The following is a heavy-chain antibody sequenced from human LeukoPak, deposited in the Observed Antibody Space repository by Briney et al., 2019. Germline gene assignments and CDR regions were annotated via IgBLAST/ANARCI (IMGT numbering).Heavy chain of an antibody. V-gene: IGHV3-11*01. Sequence: GGSLRLSCAASGFIFSDYYMSWIRQAPGQGLECVSYISSSGSTTHYADSVKGRFTISRDNAKNSLYLQMNSLRVEDTAVYYCSGDLYGSGSYSHFDYWGQGTLVTVSS. CDR3: SGDLYGSGSYSHFDY. D-gene: IGHD3-10*01. CDR1: GFIFSDYY. CDR2: ISSSGSTT. J-gene: IGHJ4*02.